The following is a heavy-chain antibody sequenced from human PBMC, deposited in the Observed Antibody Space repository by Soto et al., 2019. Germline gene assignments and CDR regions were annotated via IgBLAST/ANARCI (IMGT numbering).Heavy chain of an antibody. CDR2: IWYDGSNK. CDR3: AIEPTVTYYYYYYGMDV. D-gene: IGHD4-4*01. Sequence: GGSLRLSCAASGFTFCSYGMHWVRQAPGKGLEWVAVIWYDGSNKYYADSVKGRFTISRDNSKNTLYLQMNSLRAEDTAVYYCAIEPTVTYYYYYYGMDVWGQGTTVTVSS. V-gene: IGHV3-33*01. J-gene: IGHJ6*02. CDR1: GFTFCSYG.